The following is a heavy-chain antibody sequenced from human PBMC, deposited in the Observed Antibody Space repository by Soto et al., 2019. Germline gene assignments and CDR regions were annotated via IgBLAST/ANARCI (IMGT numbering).Heavy chain of an antibody. CDR3: ARDLTGTSTPQGWFDP. V-gene: IGHV4-31*03. CDR2: IYYSGST. J-gene: IGHJ5*02. Sequence: SETLSLTCTVSGGSISSGGYYWSWIRQHPGKGLEWIGYIYYSGSTYYNPSLKSRVTISVDTSKNQFSLKLSSVTAADTAVYYCARDLTGTSTPQGWFDPWGQGTLVTVSS. CDR1: GGSISSGGYY. D-gene: IGHD1-7*01.